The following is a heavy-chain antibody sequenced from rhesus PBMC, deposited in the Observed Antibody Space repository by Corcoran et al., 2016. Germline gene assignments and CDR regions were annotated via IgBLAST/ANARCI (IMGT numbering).Heavy chain of an antibody. Sequence: QVQLQESGPGLVKPSETLSLTCAVSGGSISDDYYWSWIRQPPGKGLEWIGYIYGSGGGTNYNPSLHNRVAISIDTSKNQFSLKLSSVTAADTAVYYCARVPGYFDYWGQGVLVTVSS. CDR1: GGSISDDYY. CDR2: IYGSGGGT. J-gene: IGHJ4*01. CDR3: ARVPGYFDY. V-gene: IGHV4-106*01.